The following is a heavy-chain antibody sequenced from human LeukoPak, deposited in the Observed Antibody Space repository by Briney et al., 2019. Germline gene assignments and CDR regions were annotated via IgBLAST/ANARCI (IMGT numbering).Heavy chain of an antibody. V-gene: IGHV3-21*01. J-gene: IGHJ3*02. CDR3: AGSLITMIVVVISPDDAFDI. CDR2: ISRSSDYI. Sequence: GGSLRLSCAASGFTFSTYSMNWVRQAPGKGLEWVSSISRSSDYIYYADSVKGRFTISRDNAKNSLYLQMNSLRAEDTAVYYCAGSLITMIVVVISPDDAFDIWGQGTMVTVSS. D-gene: IGHD3-22*01. CDR1: GFTFSTYS.